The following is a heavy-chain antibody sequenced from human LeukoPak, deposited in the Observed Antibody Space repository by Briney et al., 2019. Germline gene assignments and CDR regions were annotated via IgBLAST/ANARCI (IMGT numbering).Heavy chain of an antibody. V-gene: IGHV3-30-3*01. Sequence: GGSLRLSCAASGFTFSSYAMHWVRQAPGKGLEWVAVISYDGSNKYYADSVKGRFTISRDNSKNTLYLQMNSLRAEDTAVYYCARDLSSSTSCLNYWGQGTLVTVSS. CDR2: ISYDGSNK. CDR3: ARDLSSSTSCLNY. D-gene: IGHD2-2*01. CDR1: GFTFSSYA. J-gene: IGHJ4*02.